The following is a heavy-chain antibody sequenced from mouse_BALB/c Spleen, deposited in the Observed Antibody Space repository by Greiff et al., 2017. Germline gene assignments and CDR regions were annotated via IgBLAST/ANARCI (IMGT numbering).Heavy chain of an antibody. D-gene: IGHD1-2*01. V-gene: IGHV1-63*02. CDR1: GYTFTNYW. CDR2: IYPGGGYT. Sequence: QVQLQQSGAELVRPGTSVKISCKASGYTFTNYWLGWVKQRPGHGLEWIGDIYPGGGYTNYNEKFKGKATLTADTSSSTAYMQLSSLTSEDSAVYFCARKASYYGDGYWGQGTLVTVSA. CDR3: ARKASYYGDGY. J-gene: IGHJ3*01.